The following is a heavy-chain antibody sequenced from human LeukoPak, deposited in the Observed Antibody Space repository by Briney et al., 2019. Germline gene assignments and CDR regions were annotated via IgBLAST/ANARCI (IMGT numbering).Heavy chain of an antibody. V-gene: IGHV1-46*01. CDR2: INPSDGGT. J-gene: IGHJ4*02. D-gene: IGHD2-2*03. CDR1: GYTFSTYY. Sequence: ASVKVSCKASGYTFSTYYIHWVRQAPGQRLEWMGVINPSDGGTRYAQKFQDRVTMTRDTSTTTVYMDLSSLRSEDTAVYYCARTGYCGSRSCYLPPWGASQQAAIFDSWGQGTLVTASS. CDR3: ARTGYCGSRSCYLPPWGASQQAAIFDS.